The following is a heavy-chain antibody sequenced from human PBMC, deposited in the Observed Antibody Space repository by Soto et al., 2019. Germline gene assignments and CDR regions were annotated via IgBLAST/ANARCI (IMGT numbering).Heavy chain of an antibody. CDR1: GFTFSSYG. J-gene: IGHJ4*02. V-gene: IGHV3-33*06. CDR3: AKGSAPGRPYYLDY. D-gene: IGHD2-21*01. Sequence: GGSLRLSCAASGFTFSSYGMHWVRQAPGKGLEWVAVIWYDGSNKYYADSVKGRFTISRDHSKNTLYLEMSSLRAEDTALYYCAKGSAPGRPYYLDYWGQGAVVTVSS. CDR2: IWYDGSNK.